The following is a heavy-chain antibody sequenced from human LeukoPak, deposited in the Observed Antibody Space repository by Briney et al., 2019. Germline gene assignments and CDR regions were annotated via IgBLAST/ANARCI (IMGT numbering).Heavy chain of an antibody. V-gene: IGHV3-30*02. CDR1: GLTFSSYG. CDR3: AKDLSPAAGTHYYYGMDV. J-gene: IGHJ6*02. CDR2: IRYDGSNK. Sequence: GGSLRLSCAASGLTFSSYGMHWVRQAPGKGLEWVAFIRYDGSNKYYADSVKGRFTISRDNSKNTLYLQMNSLRAEDTAVYYCAKDLSPAAGTHYYYGMDVWGQGTTVTVSS. D-gene: IGHD6-13*01.